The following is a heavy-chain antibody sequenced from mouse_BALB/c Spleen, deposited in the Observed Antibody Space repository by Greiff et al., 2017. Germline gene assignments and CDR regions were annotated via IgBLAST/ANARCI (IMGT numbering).Heavy chain of an antibody. CDR2: INPGSGGT. J-gene: IGHJ4*01. Sequence: LVESGAELVRPGTSVKVSCKASGYAFTNYLIEWVKQRPGQGLEWIGVINPGSGGTNYNEKFKGKATLTADKSSSTAYMQLSSLTSDDSAVYFCARQLGPGAMDYWGQGTSVTVSS. CDR1: GYAFTNYL. V-gene: IGHV1-54*03. CDR3: ARQLGPGAMDY. D-gene: IGHD3-1*01.